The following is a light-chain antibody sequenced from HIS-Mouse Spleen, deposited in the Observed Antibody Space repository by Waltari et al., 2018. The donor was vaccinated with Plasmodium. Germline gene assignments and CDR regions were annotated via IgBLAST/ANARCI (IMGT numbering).Light chain of an antibody. CDR2: EGS. Sequence: QSALTQPASVSGSPGHSLTISRPGPSSDVGSSNLVSWYQQHPAKAPKRMIYEGSTRPSGVSNRFSGSKSGNTASLTISGLQAEDEADYYCCSYAGSRVFGGGTKLTVL. J-gene: IGLJ2*01. V-gene: IGLV2-23*01. CDR1: SSDVGSSNL. CDR3: CSYAGSRV.